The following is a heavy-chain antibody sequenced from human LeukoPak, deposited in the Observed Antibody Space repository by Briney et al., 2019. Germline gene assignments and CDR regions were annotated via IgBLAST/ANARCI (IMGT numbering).Heavy chain of an antibody. CDR1: GGTKSISSDY. CDR3: ARHGIDVLLKDYYFAY. V-gene: IGHV4-39*01. CDR2: IYYSGST. J-gene: IGHJ4*02. D-gene: IGHD3-16*01. Sequence: SETLSLTCTVSGGTKSISSDYGCWIRQPPGKGLEWIGSIYYSGSTYYNPSLKSRVTISVDTSKNQFSLRLSSVTAADTAVYYCARHGIDVLLKDYYFAYWSQGTRVTVSS.